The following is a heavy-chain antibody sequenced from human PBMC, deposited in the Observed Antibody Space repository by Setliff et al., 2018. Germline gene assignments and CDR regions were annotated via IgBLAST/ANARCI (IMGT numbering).Heavy chain of an antibody. CDR2: IYYSGST. Sequence: PSETLSLTCTVSGGSISSYYWSWIRQPPGKGLEWIGYIYYSGSTNYNPSLKSRVTISVDTSKNQFSLKLSSVTAVDTAVYSCARGHYYDSSGYYFSRPDDYWGQGTLVTVSS. D-gene: IGHD3-22*01. CDR3: ARGHYYDSSGYYFSRPDDY. J-gene: IGHJ4*02. CDR1: GGSISSYY. V-gene: IGHV4-59*01.